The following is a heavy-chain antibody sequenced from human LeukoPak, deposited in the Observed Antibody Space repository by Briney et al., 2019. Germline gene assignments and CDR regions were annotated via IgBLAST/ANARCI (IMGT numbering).Heavy chain of an antibody. CDR1: GGSISSYY. CDR3: ARGITMIDY. D-gene: IGHD3-22*01. V-gene: IGHV4-59*01. CDR2: IYYSGST. Sequence: SETLSLTCTVSGGSISSYYWSWIRQPLGKGLQWIGYIYYSGSTNYNPSLKSRVTISVDTSKNQFSLKLSSVTAADTAVYYCARGITMIDYWGQGTLVTVSS. J-gene: IGHJ4*02.